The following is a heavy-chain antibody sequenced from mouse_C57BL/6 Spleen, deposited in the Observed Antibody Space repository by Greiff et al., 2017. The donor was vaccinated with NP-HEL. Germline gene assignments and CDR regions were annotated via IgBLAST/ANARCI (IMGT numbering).Heavy chain of an antibody. Sequence: EVQLVESGPGLVKPSQSLSLTCSVTGYSITSGYYWNWIRQFPGNKLEWMGYISYDGSNNYNPSLKNRISITRDTSKNQFFLKLNSVTTEDTATYYCASYYYPYAMDYWGQGTSVTVSS. CDR3: ASYYYPYAMDY. D-gene: IGHD1-1*01. J-gene: IGHJ4*01. CDR1: GYSITSGYY. V-gene: IGHV3-6*01. CDR2: ISYDGSN.